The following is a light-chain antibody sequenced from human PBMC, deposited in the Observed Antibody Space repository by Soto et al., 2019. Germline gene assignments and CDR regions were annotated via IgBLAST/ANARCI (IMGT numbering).Light chain of an antibody. V-gene: IGLV1-44*01. CDR3: SSWDVSLNGVV. J-gene: IGLJ2*01. CDR2: RDN. CDR1: SSNIGSSF. Sequence: QSVLTQSPSASGTPGQTVTISCSGSSSNIGSSFVNWYQQVPGTAPKLLIYRDNERLSGFPDRFSASKSVTSASLVISGLQSEDEADYYCSSWDVSLNGVVFGGGTKVTVL.